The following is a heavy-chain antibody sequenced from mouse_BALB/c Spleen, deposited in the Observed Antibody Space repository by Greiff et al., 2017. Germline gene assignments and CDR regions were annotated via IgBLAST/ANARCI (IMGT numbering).Heavy chain of an antibody. CDR2: ISDGGSYT. V-gene: IGHV5-4*02. CDR3: ARDNYYGSRGYFDV. J-gene: IGHJ1*01. D-gene: IGHD1-1*01. Sequence: DVKLVESGGGLVKPGGSLKLSCAASGFTFSDYYMYWVRQTPEKRLEWVATISDGGSYTYYPDSVKGRFTISRDNAKNNLYLQMSSLKSEDTAMYYCARDNYYGSRGYFDVWGAGTTVTVSS. CDR1: GFTFSDYY.